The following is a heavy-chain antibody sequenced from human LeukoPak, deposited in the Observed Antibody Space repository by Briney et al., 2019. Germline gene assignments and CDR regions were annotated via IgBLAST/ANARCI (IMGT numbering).Heavy chain of an antibody. Sequence: PGGSLRLSCAASGFTFSSYSMNWVRQAPEKGLEWVSYISSSSSTIYYADSVKGRFTISRDNAKNSLYLQMNSLRAEDTAVYYCARGGEAVAGTGNDYWGQGTLVTVSS. CDR2: ISSSSSTI. CDR3: ARGGEAVAGTGNDY. CDR1: GFTFSSYS. V-gene: IGHV3-48*04. D-gene: IGHD6-19*01. J-gene: IGHJ4*02.